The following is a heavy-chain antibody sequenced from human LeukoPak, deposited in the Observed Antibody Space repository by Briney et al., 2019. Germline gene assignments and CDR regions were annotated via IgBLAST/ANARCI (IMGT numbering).Heavy chain of an antibody. CDR2: INPNSGGT. V-gene: IGHV1-2*02. J-gene: IGHJ4*02. D-gene: IGHD3-9*01. CDR1: GYTFTGYY. CDR3: ARDDNIRYFDWSPLDY. Sequence: ASVKVSCKASGYTFTGYYMHWVRQAPGQGLERMGWINPNSGGTNYAQKFQGRVTMTRDTSISTAYMELSRLRSDDTAVYYCARDDNIRYFDWSPLDYWGQGTLVTVSS.